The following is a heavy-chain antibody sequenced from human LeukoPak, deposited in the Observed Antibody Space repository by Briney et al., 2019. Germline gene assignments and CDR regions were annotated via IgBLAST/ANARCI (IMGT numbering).Heavy chain of an antibody. D-gene: IGHD6-13*01. CDR2: INHSGST. CDR3: ASRTVAAAGTGYYFDY. J-gene: IGHJ4*02. V-gene: IGHV4-34*01. Sequence: SETLSLTCAVYGGSFSGYYWSWIRQPPGKGLEWIGEINHSGSTNYNPSLKSRVTISVDTSKNQFSLKLSSVTAADTAVYYCASRTVAAAGTGYYFDYWGQGTLVTVSS. CDR1: GGSFSGYY.